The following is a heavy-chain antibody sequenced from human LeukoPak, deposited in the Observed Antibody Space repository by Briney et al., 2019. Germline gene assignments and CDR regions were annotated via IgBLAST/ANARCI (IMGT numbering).Heavy chain of an antibody. CDR1: GGTFSSYA. D-gene: IGHD6-19*01. CDR2: IIPILGIA. J-gene: IGHJ4*02. CDR3: ARDIRRQWLSDY. Sequence: SVKVSCKASGGTFSSYAISWVRQAPGQGLEWMGRIIPILGIANYAQKFQGRVTTTADKSTSTAYMELSSLRSEDTAVYYCARDIRRQWLSDYWGQGTLVTVSS. V-gene: IGHV1-69*04.